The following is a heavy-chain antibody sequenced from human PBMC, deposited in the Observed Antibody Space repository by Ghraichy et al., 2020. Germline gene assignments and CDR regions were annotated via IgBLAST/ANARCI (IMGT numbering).Heavy chain of an antibody. J-gene: IGHJ4*02. V-gene: IGHV4-34*01. D-gene: IGHD3-22*01. CDR2: INHSGST. Sequence: SETLSLTCAVYGGSFSGYYWSWIRQPPGKGLEWIGEINHSGSTNYNPSLKSRVTISVDTSKNQFSLKLSSVTAADTAVYYCARVPVWGSGYFLDYWGQGTLVTVSS. CDR1: GGSFSGYY. CDR3: ARVPVWGSGYFLDY.